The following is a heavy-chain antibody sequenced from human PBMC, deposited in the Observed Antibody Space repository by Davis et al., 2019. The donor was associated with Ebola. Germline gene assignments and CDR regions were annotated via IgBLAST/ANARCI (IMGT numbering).Heavy chain of an antibody. CDR2: IYPGDSDT. CDR3: ARQGDGYNSGWYFDL. Sequence: GESLKISCKGSGYSFTSYWIGWVRQMPGKGLEWMGIIYPGDSDTRYSPSFQGQVTISADKSISTAYLQWSSLKASDTAMYYCARQGDGYNSGWYFDLWGRGTLVTVSS. D-gene: IGHD5-24*01. V-gene: IGHV5-51*01. CDR1: GYSFTSYW. J-gene: IGHJ2*01.